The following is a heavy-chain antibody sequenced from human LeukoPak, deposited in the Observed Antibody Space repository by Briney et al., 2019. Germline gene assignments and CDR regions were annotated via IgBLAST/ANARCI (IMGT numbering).Heavy chain of an antibody. J-gene: IGHJ6*02. CDR1: GGSISSGGYY. CDR3: AREHQLNYYYYGMDV. D-gene: IGHD2-2*01. V-gene: IGHV4-61*08. CDR2: IYYSGST. Sequence: SETLSLTCTVSGGSISSGGYYWSWIRQHPGKGLEWIGYIYYSGSTNYNPSLKSRVTISVDTSKNQFSLKLSSVTAADTAVYYCAREHQLNYYYYGMDVWGQGTTVTVSS.